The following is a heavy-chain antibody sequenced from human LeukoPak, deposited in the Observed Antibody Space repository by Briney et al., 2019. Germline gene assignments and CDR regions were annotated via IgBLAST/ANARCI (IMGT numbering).Heavy chain of an antibody. CDR1: GGSISSTNW. D-gene: IGHD3-3*01. CDR2: IHHSGST. CDR3: ARVRFLEWLFDY. J-gene: IGHJ4*02. Sequence: SETLSLTCAVSGGSISSTNWWSWVRQPPGKGLEWIGEIHHSGSTNHNPSLRSRVTISLDKSKNQFSLKLSSVTAADTAVYYCARVRFLEWLFDYWGQGTLVTVSS. V-gene: IGHV4-4*02.